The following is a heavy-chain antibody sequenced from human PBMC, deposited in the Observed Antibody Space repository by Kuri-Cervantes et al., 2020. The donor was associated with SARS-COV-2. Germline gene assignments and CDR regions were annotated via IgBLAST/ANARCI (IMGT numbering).Heavy chain of an antibody. D-gene: IGHD2-21*02. Sequence: GSLRLSCTVSGGSISSYYWSWIRQPPGKGLEWIGYIYYSGSTYYNPSLKSRVTISVDTSKNQFSLKLSSVTAADTAVYYCATEARSRRRLTAPWYFDLWGRGTLVTVSS. CDR2: IYYSGST. J-gene: IGHJ2*01. CDR1: GGSISSYY. V-gene: IGHV4-59*08. CDR3: ATEARSRRRLTAPWYFDL.